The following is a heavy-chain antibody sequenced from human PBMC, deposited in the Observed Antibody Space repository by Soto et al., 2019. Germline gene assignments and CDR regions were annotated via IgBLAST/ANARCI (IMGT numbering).Heavy chain of an antibody. Sequence: EAQLLESGGDLVQPGGSLRLSCEASGFTFNKHAINWVRQAPGKGLEWVSSISGLGNRVYYADSVKGRFTISSDNSKNTVYLQMGSLRAEDTAIFYCAKAELGMDAYDIWGPATAVTVSS. D-gene: IGHD7-27*01. CDR1: GFTFNKHA. CDR3: AKAELGMDAYDI. CDR2: ISGLGNRV. J-gene: IGHJ3*02. V-gene: IGHV3-23*01.